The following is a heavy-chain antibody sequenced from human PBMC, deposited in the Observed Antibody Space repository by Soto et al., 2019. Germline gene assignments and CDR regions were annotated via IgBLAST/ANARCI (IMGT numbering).Heavy chain of an antibody. Sequence: ASVQVSCKVSGYTLTELSRHWVRQTPRKGLEWMGGFDPEDGETIYAQKFQGRVTMTEDTSTDTAYMELSSLRSEDTAVYYCATGTGIVGATTMFFGYYYYGMDVWGQGTTVTVSS. CDR3: ATGTGIVGATTMFFGYYYYGMDV. CDR1: GYTLTELS. V-gene: IGHV1-24*01. CDR2: FDPEDGET. D-gene: IGHD1-26*01. J-gene: IGHJ6*02.